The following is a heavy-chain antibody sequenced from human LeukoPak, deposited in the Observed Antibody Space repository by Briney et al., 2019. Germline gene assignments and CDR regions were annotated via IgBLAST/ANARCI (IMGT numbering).Heavy chain of an antibody. D-gene: IGHD3-16*01. CDR1: GGSISSYY. V-gene: IGHV4-59*01. Sequence: PSETLSLTCTVSGGSISSYYWSWIRQPPGKGLEWIGYIYYSGSTNYNPSLKSRVTISVDTSKNQFSLKLSSVTAADTAVYYCARVFGGLFSDYWGQGTLVTVSS. CDR2: IYYSGST. J-gene: IGHJ4*02. CDR3: ARVFGGLFSDY.